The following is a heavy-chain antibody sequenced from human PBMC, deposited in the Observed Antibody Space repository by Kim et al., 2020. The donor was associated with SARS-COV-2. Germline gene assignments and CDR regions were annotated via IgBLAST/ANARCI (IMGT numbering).Heavy chain of an antibody. Sequence: SETLSLTCAVSGGSISSSNWWSWVRQPPGKGLEWIGEIYHSGSTNYNPSLKSRVTISVDKSKNQFSLKLSSVTAADTAVYYCVAEESGDSGWYEAYWGQGTLVTVSS. CDR2: IYHSGST. V-gene: IGHV4-4*02. D-gene: IGHD6-19*01. CDR1: GGSISSSNW. CDR3: VAEESGDSGWYEAY. J-gene: IGHJ4*02.